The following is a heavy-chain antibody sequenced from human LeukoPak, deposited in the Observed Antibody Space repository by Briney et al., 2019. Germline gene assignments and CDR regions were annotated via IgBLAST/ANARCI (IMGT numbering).Heavy chain of an antibody. CDR1: GFTFSSYA. D-gene: IGHD3-9*01. CDR3: ARAGPGTYYDILTGYYPESYFDY. CDR2: ISGSGGST. V-gene: IGHV3-23*01. Sequence: PGGSLRLSCAASGFTFSSYAMSWDRQAPGKGLEWVSAISGSGGSTYYADSVKGRFTISRDNSKNTLYLQMNSLRAEDTAVYYCARAGPGTYYDILTGYYPESYFDYWGQGTLVTVSS. J-gene: IGHJ4*02.